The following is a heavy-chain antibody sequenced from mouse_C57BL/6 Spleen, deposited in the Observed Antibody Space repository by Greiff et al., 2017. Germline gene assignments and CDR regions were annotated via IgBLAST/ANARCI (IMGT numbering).Heavy chain of an antibody. Sequence: EVMLVESGGGLVKPGGSLKLSCAASGFTFSSYAMYWVRQTPEKRLEWVATISDGGSYTYYPDNVKGRFTISRDNAKNNLYLQMSHLKSADTAMYYCARGGLTVDYWGQGTTLTVSS. CDR2: ISDGGSYT. D-gene: IGHD4-1*01. J-gene: IGHJ2*01. V-gene: IGHV5-4*03. CDR1: GFTFSSYA. CDR3: ARGGLTVDY.